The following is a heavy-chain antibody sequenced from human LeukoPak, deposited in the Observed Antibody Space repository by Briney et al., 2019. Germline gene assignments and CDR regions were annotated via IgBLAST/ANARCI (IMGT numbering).Heavy chain of an antibody. CDR3: ARGTRGYSYGVPFDY. J-gene: IGHJ4*02. D-gene: IGHD5-18*01. V-gene: IGHV3-21*01. CDR2: ISSSSSYI. CDR1: GFTFSSYS. Sequence: GGSLRLSCAASGFTFSSYSMNWVRQAPGKGLEWVSSISSSSSYIYYADSVKGRFTISRDNAKNSLYLQMNSLRAEDTAVYYCARGTRGYSYGVPFDYWGQGTLVTVSS.